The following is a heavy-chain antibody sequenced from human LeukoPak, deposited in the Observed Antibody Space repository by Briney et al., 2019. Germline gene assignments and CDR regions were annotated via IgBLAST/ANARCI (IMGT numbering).Heavy chain of an antibody. Sequence: SETLSLTCTVSGGSISSGSYSWSWIRQSAGKGLEWIGRIYTSGSTNYNPSLKSRVTISVDTSKNQFSMKLSSVTAADTAVYYCASSTGSGSYYPLFDYWGQGTLVTVSS. CDR3: ASSTGSGSYYPLFDY. J-gene: IGHJ4*02. V-gene: IGHV4-61*02. CDR1: GGSISSGSYS. D-gene: IGHD3-10*01. CDR2: IYTSGST.